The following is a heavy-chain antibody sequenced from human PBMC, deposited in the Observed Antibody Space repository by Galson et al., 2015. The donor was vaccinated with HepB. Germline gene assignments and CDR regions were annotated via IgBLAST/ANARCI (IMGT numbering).Heavy chain of an antibody. CDR3: ASGGNVLTTAYYYYYYMDV. V-gene: IGHV1-2*06. CDR1: GYTFTGYY. CDR2: INPNSGGT. D-gene: IGHD4-11*01. J-gene: IGHJ6*03. Sequence: SVKVSCKASGYTFTGYYMHWVRQAPGQGLEWMGRINPNSGGTNYAQKFQGRVTMTRDTSISTAYMELSRLRSDDTAVYYCASGGNVLTTAYYYYYYMDVWGKGTTVTVSS.